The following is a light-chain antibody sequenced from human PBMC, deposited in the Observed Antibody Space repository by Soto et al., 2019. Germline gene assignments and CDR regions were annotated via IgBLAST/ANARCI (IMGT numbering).Light chain of an antibody. CDR2: DVS. J-gene: IGLJ1*01. Sequence: QSVLTQPASVSGSPGQSITISCTGTSSNVGNYHYVSWYQQHPGKVPKLMIYDVSNRPSGVSNRFSGSKSGNTASLTISGLQAEDEADYYCISFTTRATYVFGTGTKVTVL. V-gene: IGLV2-14*01. CDR3: ISFTTRATYV. CDR1: SSNVGNYHY.